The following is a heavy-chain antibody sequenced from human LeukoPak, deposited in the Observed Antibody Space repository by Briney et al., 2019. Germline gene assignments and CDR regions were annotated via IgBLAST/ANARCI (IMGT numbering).Heavy chain of an antibody. J-gene: IGHJ3*02. CDR1: GGSISSYY. CDR3: ARDQDGEDYGNAFSI. CDR2: IDSSGST. D-gene: IGHD4-17*01. V-gene: IGHV4-4*07. Sequence: PSETLSLTCTVSGGSISSYYWTWIRQPAGKGLEWIGRIDSSGSTNYNPSLKSRLTMSIDTSKNQFSLKLNSVTAADTAVYYCARDQDGEDYGNAFSIWGQGTLVTVFS.